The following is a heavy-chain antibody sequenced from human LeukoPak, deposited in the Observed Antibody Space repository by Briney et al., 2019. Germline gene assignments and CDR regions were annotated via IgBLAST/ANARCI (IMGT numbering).Heavy chain of an antibody. Sequence: GGSLRLSCAASGFIFSNYVMHWVRQPPGEGLEWVAVISYDGSNKYYADSVKGRFTISRDNSKNTLYLQMNSLRAEDTAVYYCARGWDRDCTSTSCYIAYNWGQGTLVSVSS. J-gene: IGHJ4*02. CDR2: ISYDGSNK. CDR3: ARGWDRDCTSTSCYIAYN. D-gene: IGHD2-2*02. CDR1: GFIFSNYV. V-gene: IGHV3-30-3*01.